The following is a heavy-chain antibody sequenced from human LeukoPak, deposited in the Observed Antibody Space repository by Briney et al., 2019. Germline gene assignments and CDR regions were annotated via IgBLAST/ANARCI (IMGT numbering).Heavy chain of an antibody. CDR1: GFTFDDYA. D-gene: IGHD3-22*01. V-gene: IGHV3-9*01. CDR3: AKALRDSSGYLIDY. Sequence: PGGSLRLSCAASGFTFDDYAMHWVRQAPGKGLEWVSGISWNSGSIGYADSVKGRFTISRDNAKNSLYLQMNSLRAEDTALYYCAKALRDSSGYLIDYWGQGTLVTVSS. CDR2: ISWNSGSI. J-gene: IGHJ4*02.